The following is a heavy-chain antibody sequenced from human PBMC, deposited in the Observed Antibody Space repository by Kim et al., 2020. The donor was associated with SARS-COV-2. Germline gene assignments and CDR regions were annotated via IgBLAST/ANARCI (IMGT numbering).Heavy chain of an antibody. V-gene: IGHV3-64*01. CDR2: GST. J-gene: IGHJ4*02. Sequence: GSTYYVNSVQCRFTISRDNSKTTLYLQMGSLRAEDMAVYYCARPNGGYDYWGQGTLVTVSS. D-gene: IGHD5-12*01. CDR3: ARPNGGYDY.